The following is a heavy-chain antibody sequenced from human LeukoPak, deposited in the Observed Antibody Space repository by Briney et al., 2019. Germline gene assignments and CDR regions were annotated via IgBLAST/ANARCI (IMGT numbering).Heavy chain of an antibody. D-gene: IGHD6-13*01. CDR1: GGSFGGYY. CDR3: ASGIGAAADYFYYYMDV. J-gene: IGHJ6*03. Sequence: SETLSLTXAISGGSFGGYYWSYIRQPPGKGLEWIGEINHSGNTYYNPSLKSRVTISLDTSKNQFSLKLSSVTAADTAVYYCASGIGAAADYFYYYMDVWGKGTTVTVSS. CDR2: INHSGNT. V-gene: IGHV4-34*01.